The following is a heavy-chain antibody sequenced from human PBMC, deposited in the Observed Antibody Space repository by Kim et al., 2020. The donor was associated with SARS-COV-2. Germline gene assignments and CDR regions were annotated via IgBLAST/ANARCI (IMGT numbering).Heavy chain of an antibody. CDR3: ARERFGGSFSS. CDR1: GFTFSDYA. Sequence: ASVKVSCKASGFTFSDYAMYWVRQAPGQRLEWLGWINAGSGNTRYSQKFQGRVTITWDTSASTAYMDLTSLRFEDTAVYYCARERFGGSFSSWGQGTLVT. D-gene: IGHD3-10*01. V-gene: IGHV1-3*01. J-gene: IGHJ5*02. CDR2: INAGSGNT.